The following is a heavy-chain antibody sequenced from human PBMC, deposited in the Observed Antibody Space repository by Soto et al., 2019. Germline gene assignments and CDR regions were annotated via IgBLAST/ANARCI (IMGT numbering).Heavy chain of an antibody. J-gene: IGHJ6*02. CDR2: ISYDGSNK. D-gene: IGHD6-13*01. CDR3: AKEHPGAAAGNRRKASYYYYGMHV. CDR1: GFTFSSYG. Sequence: QVQLVESGGGVVQPGRSLRLSCAASGFTFSSYGMHWVRQAPGKGLEWVAVISYDGSNKYYADSVKGRFTISRDNSKNTMYLQINSLRDEDPAVYYAAKEHPGAAAGNRRKASYYYYGMHVWGQGTTVTVSS. V-gene: IGHV3-30*18.